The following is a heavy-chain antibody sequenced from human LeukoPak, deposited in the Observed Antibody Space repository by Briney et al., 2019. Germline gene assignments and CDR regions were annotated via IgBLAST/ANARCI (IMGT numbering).Heavy chain of an antibody. J-gene: IGHJ4*02. CDR3: ARCVGATACDY. Sequence: SETLSLTCTVSGYSVSSGYFWGWIRQPPGKGLEWIGEINHSGSTNYNPSLKSRVTISVDTSKNQFSLKLSSVTAADTAVYYCARCVGATACDYWGQGTLVTVSS. D-gene: IGHD1-26*01. CDR2: INHSGST. V-gene: IGHV4-38-2*02. CDR1: GYSVSSGYF.